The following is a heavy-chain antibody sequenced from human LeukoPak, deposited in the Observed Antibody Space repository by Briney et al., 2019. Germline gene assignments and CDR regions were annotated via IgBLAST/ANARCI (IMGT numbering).Heavy chain of an antibody. D-gene: IGHD5-18*01. CDR2: ISGSGSNR. V-gene: IGHV3-48*03. Sequence: GGSLRLSCAASGFTFSNYEMNWVRQAPGKGLEWVSYISGSGSNRYYADSVKGRFTISRDNAKDSLYLQMNSLRAEDTAVYYCARVRSGYSHENYFDYWGQGTLVTVSS. CDR1: GFTFSNYE. J-gene: IGHJ4*02. CDR3: ARVRSGYSHENYFDY.